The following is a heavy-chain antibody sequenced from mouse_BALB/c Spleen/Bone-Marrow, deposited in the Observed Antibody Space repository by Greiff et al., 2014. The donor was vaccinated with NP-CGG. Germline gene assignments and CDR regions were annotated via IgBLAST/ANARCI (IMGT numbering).Heavy chain of an antibody. CDR1: GYTFTEYT. Sequence: EVQLQQSGPELVKPGPSVKISCKTSGYTFTEYTMHWVKQSHGKSLEWIGSINPNNGGTSYNQKFKGKATLTVDKSSSTAYMELRSLTSEDSAVYYCARRGGYDYWGQGTTLPVSP. CDR3: ARRGGYDY. J-gene: IGHJ2*01. CDR2: INPNNGGT. D-gene: IGHD1-2*01. V-gene: IGHV1-22*01.